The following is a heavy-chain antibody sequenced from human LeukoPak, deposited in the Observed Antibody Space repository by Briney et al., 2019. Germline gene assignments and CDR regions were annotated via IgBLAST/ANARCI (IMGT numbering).Heavy chain of an antibody. Sequence: PSETLSLTCTVSGGSISSSSYYWGWIRQPPGKGLEWIGSIYYSGSTYYNPSLKSRVTISVDTSKNQFSLKLSSVTAADTAVYYCAGHVFGGEAARPYYFDYWGQGTLVTVSS. CDR2: IYYSGST. D-gene: IGHD6-6*01. CDR1: GGSISSSSYY. V-gene: IGHV4-39*01. CDR3: AGHVFGGEAARPYYFDY. J-gene: IGHJ4*02.